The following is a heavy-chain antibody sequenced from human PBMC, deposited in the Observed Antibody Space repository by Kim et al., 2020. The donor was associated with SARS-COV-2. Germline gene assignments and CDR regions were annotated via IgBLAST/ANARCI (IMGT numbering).Heavy chain of an antibody. Sequence: GGSLRLSCAASGFTFSSYAMSWVRQAPGKGLEWVSAISGSGGSTYYADSVKGRFTISRDNSKNTLYLQMNSLRAEDTAVYYCAKDPYCSGGSCSLFRHAEYFQHWGQGTLVTVSS. D-gene: IGHD2-15*01. J-gene: IGHJ1*01. CDR3: AKDPYCSGGSCSLFRHAEYFQH. V-gene: IGHV3-23*01. CDR2: ISGSGGST. CDR1: GFTFSSYA.